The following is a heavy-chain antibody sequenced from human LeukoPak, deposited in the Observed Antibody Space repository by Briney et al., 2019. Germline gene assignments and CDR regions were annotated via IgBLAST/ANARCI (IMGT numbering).Heavy chain of an antibody. Sequence: SVKVSCKAAGYTFTDYYMHWVRQAPGQGLEWMGRIIPILGIANYAQKFQGRVTITADKSTGTAYMELSSLRSEDTAVYYCATPPREVLLGPDAFDIWGQGTMVTVSS. D-gene: IGHD3-10*01. V-gene: IGHV1-69*02. CDR1: GYTFTDYY. J-gene: IGHJ3*02. CDR3: ATPPREVLLGPDAFDI. CDR2: IIPILGIA.